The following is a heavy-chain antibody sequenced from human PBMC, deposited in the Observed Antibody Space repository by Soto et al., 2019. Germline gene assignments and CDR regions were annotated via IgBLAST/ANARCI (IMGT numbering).Heavy chain of an antibody. CDR3: AAMITLGH. CDR2: IRSSGTK. CDR1: GIMFNSYA. D-gene: IGHD3-16*01. V-gene: IGHV3-23*01. J-gene: IGHJ4*01. Sequence: GGSLSLSCAASGIMFNSYAMNWVRQAPGKGLEWVSSIRSSGTKYYADSVKGRFAISRDTAQNTLYLQMNSLRPEDTAQYYCAAMITLGHWGHGTLVTVSS.